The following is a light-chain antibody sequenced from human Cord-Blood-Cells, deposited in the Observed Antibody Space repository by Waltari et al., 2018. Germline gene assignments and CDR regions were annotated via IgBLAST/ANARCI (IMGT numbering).Light chain of an antibody. J-gene: IGKJ3*01. CDR1: QSISSS. Sequence: DIQMTQSPSSLSASVGARVTITCQASQSISSSLNWYQQKPGKAPKLLSYAASSLQSGVPSRVSASGSGTDFTLTISSLQPEDFATYYCQPSYSTPRTSGPGTKVDI. CDR2: AAS. V-gene: IGKV1-39*01. CDR3: QPSYSTPRT.